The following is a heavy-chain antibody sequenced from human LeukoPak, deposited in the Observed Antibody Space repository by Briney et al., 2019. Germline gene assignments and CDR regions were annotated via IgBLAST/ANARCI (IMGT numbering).Heavy chain of an antibody. CDR2: IIPILGIA. CDR1: GGTFSSYA. V-gene: IGHV1-69*04. D-gene: IGHD5-18*01. CDR3: ARGDVDTAMVNDY. J-gene: IGHJ4*02. Sequence: SVKVSCKASGGTFSSYAISWVRQAPGQGLEWMGRIIPILGIANYAQKFQGRVTITADKSTSTAYMALSSLRSEDTAVYYCARGDVDTAMVNDYWGQGTLVTVSS.